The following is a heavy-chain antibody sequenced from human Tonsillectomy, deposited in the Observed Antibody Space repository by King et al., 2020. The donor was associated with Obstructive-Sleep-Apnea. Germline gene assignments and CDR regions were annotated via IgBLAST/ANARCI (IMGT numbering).Heavy chain of an antibody. CDR1: GYTFTNYG. CDR2: ISAYNGNT. Sequence: QLVQSGAEVKKPGASVKVSCKASGYTFTNYGITWVRQAPGQGPEWMGWISAYNGNTNYAQKLQGRVTITTDTSTSTAYIELRSLRSDDTAVYYCARVGGGYNLDFYYGMDVWGQGTTVTVSS. V-gene: IGHV1-18*01. D-gene: IGHD5-24*01. J-gene: IGHJ6*02. CDR3: ARVGGGYNLDFYYGMDV.